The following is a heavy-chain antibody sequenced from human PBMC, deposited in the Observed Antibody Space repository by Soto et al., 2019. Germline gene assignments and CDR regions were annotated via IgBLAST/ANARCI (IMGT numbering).Heavy chain of an antibody. CDR3: ARQNGGGRSPLDY. V-gene: IGHV4-59*01. J-gene: IGHJ4*02. Sequence: QVQLQESGPGLVKPSETLSLTCTISGGSISSYYWDWIRQAPGKGLQWIGNIYYNGRTSYNPSLKSRVTISVDTSRNQFSLKLNSVTAADTAVYYCARQNGGGRSPLDYWGQGSLVTVSS. CDR1: GGSISSYY. D-gene: IGHD2-15*01. CDR2: IYYNGRT.